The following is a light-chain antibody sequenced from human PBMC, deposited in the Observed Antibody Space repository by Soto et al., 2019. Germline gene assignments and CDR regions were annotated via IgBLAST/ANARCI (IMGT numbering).Light chain of an antibody. V-gene: IGLV2-14*01. CDR2: DVS. CDR1: SSDVGGYNY. CDR3: SSYTSSSTLEV. Sequence: QSVLTQPASVSGSPGQSITISCTGTSSDVGGYNYVSWYQQHPGKAPELMIYDVSNRPSGVSNRFSGSKSGNTASLTISGLQAEDEADYYCSSYTSSSTLEVFGGGTKLTVL. J-gene: IGLJ2*01.